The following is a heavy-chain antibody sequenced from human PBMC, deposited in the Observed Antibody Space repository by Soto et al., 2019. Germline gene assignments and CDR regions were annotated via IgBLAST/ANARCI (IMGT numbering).Heavy chain of an antibody. J-gene: IGHJ6*03. CDR3: ARDWYFYGSGSPNHMDV. CDR1: GYTFSNYG. D-gene: IGHD3-10*01. Sequence: QVPLVQSGDEMRKPGASVKVSCQASGYTFSNYGITWVRQAPGQGLEWMGWISAHNGNSKYAQSLQGRLTLTTDTSTSTAYMELRSLRSDDTAVYYCARDWYFYGSGSPNHMDVWGKGTTASVSS. CDR2: ISAHNGNS. V-gene: IGHV1-18*01.